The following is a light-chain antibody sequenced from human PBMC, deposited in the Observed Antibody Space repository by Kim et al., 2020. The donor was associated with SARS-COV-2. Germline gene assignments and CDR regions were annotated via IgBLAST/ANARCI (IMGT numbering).Light chain of an antibody. CDR3: QAWDNRDMV. V-gene: IGLV3-1*01. CDR1: KLGARY. CDR2: QDS. J-gene: IGLJ2*01. Sequence: VSRGQTASINCSGDKLGARYACWYQQKPGQAPVLVICQDSTRHSGIPERFCGCNSGNTATLTIGGAQAMDEADDYCQAWDNRDMVFGGGTQLTVL.